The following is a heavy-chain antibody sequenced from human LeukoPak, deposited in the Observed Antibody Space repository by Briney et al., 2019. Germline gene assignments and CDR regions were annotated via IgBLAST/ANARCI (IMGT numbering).Heavy chain of an antibody. V-gene: IGHV3-23*01. J-gene: IGHJ4*02. CDR2: ISGSGGST. CDR1: GFTFSSNA. D-gene: IGHD3-16*01. CDR3: AKPYDYVWRTSDY. Sequence: QAGGPLSPSGAASGFTFSSNAMSGVGKPPGKGREWASAISGSGGSTYYADSVKGRFTISRDNSKNTLYLQMNGLRAEDTAVYYCAKPYDYVWRTSDYWGQGTLVTVSS.